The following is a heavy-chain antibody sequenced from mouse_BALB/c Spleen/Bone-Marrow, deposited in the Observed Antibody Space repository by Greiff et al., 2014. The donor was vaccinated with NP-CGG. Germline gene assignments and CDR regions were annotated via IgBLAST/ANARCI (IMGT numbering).Heavy chain of an antibody. Sequence: VQLQQSGPELVKPGASVKMSCKASGYTFTDYVISWVKQRTGQGLEWIGEIYPGSGSTYYNEKFKGKVTLTADKSSNTAYMQLSSLTSEDSAVYFCASRGEVRRHYYAMDYWGQGTSVTVSS. CDR2: IYPGSGST. D-gene: IGHD2-14*01. J-gene: IGHJ4*01. CDR3: ASRGEVRRHYYAMDY. V-gene: IGHV1-77*01. CDR1: GYTFTDYV.